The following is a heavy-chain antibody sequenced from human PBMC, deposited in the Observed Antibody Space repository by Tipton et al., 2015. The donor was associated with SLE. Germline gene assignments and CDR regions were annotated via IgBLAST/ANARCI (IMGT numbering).Heavy chain of an antibody. CDR2: ISGSGDTT. CDR1: GFTFSHYA. D-gene: IGHD2-21*02. V-gene: IGHV3-23*01. J-gene: IGHJ4*02. CDR3: AKDLAVTPIYRFDF. Sequence: LSLTCAASGFTFSHYAVSWVRQAPGMGLEWVSAISGSGDTTNYADSVKGRFTISRDNSKHTLYLQMSSLRVEDTAVYYCAKDLAVTPIYRFDFWGLGTLVAVSS.